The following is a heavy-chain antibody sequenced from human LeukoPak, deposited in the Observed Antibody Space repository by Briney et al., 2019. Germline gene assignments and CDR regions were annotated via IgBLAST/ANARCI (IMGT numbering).Heavy chain of an antibody. Sequence: ASVKVSCKASGYTFTSYGISWVRQAPGQGLEWMGWISAYNGNTNYAQKLQGRVTMTTDTSTSTAYMELRSLRSHDTAVYYCARDSTSFTIFGVVTSDYWGQGTLVTVSS. CDR2: ISAYNGNT. D-gene: IGHD3-3*01. CDR3: ARDSTSFTIFGVVTSDY. CDR1: GYTFTSYG. V-gene: IGHV1-18*01. J-gene: IGHJ4*02.